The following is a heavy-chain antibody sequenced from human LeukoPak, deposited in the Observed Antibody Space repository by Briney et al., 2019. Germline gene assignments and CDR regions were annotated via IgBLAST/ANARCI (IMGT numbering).Heavy chain of an antibody. CDR3: AKDQRNYGSGSPSGY. Sequence: GGSLRLSCAASGFTFSSYGMHWVRQAPGKGLEWVAVISYDGSNKYYADSVKGRFTISRDNSKNTLYLQMNSLRAEDTAVYYCAKDQRNYGSGSPSGYWGQGTLVTVSS. CDR2: ISYDGSNK. D-gene: IGHD3-10*01. CDR1: GFTFSSYG. V-gene: IGHV3-30*18. J-gene: IGHJ4*02.